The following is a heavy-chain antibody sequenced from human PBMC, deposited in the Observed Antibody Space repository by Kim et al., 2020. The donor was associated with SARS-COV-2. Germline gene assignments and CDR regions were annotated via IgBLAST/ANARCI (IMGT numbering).Heavy chain of an antibody. Sequence: GASTYYAYSVKGRFTISRDKSKNTLYLQMNSLRAEDTAVYYCANSKPGVYWGQGTLVTVSS. V-gene: IGHV3-23*01. CDR3: ANSKPGVY. J-gene: IGHJ4*02. CDR2: GAST.